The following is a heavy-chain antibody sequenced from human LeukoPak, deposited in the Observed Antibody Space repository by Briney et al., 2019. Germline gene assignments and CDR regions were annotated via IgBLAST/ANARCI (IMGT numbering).Heavy chain of an antibody. CDR2: IHFSGTT. D-gene: IGHD3-9*01. Sequence: SETLSPTCTVSGGSISISSSNHWGWIRQPPGKGLEWIGNIHFSGTTYYNPSLESRVTMSVDPSKNQFSLILSSVTAADTAVYYCARLPTGFPNWFDPWGQGALVTVSS. V-gene: IGHV4-39*01. CDR3: ARLPTGFPNWFDP. CDR1: GGSISISSSNH. J-gene: IGHJ5*02.